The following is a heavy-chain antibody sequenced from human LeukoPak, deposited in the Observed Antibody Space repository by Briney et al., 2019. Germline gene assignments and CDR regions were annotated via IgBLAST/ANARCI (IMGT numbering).Heavy chain of an antibody. V-gene: IGHV3-64*01. D-gene: IGHD3-22*01. Sequence: PGGSLRLSCAASGFTFSSYAMHWVRQAPGKGLEYVSAISSNGGSTYYANSVKGRFTISRDNSKNTLYLQMGSLRAEDMAVYYCARTEYYYDSYGAFDIWGQGTMVTVSS. CDR3: ARTEYYYDSYGAFDI. CDR2: ISSNGGST. J-gene: IGHJ3*02. CDR1: GFTFSSYA.